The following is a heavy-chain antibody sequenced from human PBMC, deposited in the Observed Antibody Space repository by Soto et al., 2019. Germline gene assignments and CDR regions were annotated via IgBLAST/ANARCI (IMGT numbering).Heavy chain of an antibody. V-gene: IGHV4-59*01. D-gene: IGHD6-6*01. CDR3: ARVGGLAARTFDY. CDR1: GGSISDFY. Sequence: SETLSLTCTVSGGSISDFYWSWIRQPPGKGLEWIGYIYYSGSTNYNPSLKSRVTISVDTSKNQFSLNLRSMSPADTAVYYCARVGGLAARTFDYWGPGTLVTSPQ. J-gene: IGHJ4*02. CDR2: IYYSGST.